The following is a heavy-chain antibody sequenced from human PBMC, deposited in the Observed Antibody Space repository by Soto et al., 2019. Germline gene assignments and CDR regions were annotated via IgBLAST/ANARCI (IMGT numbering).Heavy chain of an antibody. J-gene: IGHJ6*02. Sequence: GESLKISCAASGFTFSSYAMHWVRQAPGKGLEWVAVISYDGSNKYYADSVKGRFTISRDNSKNTLYLQMNSLRAEDTAVYYCARGYYGSGSYYNSPSYYGMDVWGQGTTVTVSS. CDR1: GFTFSSYA. CDR2: ISYDGSNK. V-gene: IGHV3-30-3*01. CDR3: ARGYYGSGSYYNSPSYYGMDV. D-gene: IGHD3-10*01.